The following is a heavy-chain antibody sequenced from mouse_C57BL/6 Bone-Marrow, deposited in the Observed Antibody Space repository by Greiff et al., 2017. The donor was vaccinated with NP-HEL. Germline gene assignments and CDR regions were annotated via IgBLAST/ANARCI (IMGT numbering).Heavy chain of an antibody. CDR1: GYTFTDYY. V-gene: IGHV1-76*01. CDR3: ARSDGYYSYWYFDV. D-gene: IGHD2-3*01. Sequence: VMLVESGAELVRPGASVKLSCKASGYTFTDYYINWVKQRPGQGLEWIARIYPGSGNTYYNEKFKGKATLTAEKSSSTAYMQLSSLTSEDSAVYFCARSDGYYSYWYFDVWGTGTTVTVSS. J-gene: IGHJ1*03. CDR2: IYPGSGNT.